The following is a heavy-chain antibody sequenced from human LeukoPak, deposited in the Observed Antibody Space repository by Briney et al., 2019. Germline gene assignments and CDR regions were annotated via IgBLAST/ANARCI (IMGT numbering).Heavy chain of an antibody. Sequence: GGSLRLSCAASGFTVSSNYVSWVRQAPGKGLEWVSVIYSDGSTYYADSVKGRFTISRDDSKNTLYLQMNSLRAEDTAVYYCARDSSYYYYGMDVWGQGTTVTVSS. CDR2: IYSDGST. J-gene: IGHJ6*02. V-gene: IGHV3-53*05. CDR3: ARDSSYYYYGMDV. D-gene: IGHD2/OR15-2a*01. CDR1: GFTVSSNY.